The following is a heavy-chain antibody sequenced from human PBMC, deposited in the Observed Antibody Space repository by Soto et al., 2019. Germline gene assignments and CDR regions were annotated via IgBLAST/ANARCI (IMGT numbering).Heavy chain of an antibody. J-gene: IGHJ4*02. CDR3: ARDWECSGWPADF. D-gene: IGHD6-19*01. CDR1: GFSLSRYW. CDR2: IKPDGSER. V-gene: IGHV3-7*01. Sequence: EVQLLESGGGLVQPGGSLRLSCAASGFSLSRYWMSWVRQAPGKGLEWVAIIKPDGSERDYVDSVKGRFTSSRDNAKNSRFLQMDSLRVEDTAVYYCARDWECSGWPADFWGQGTLVTVSS.